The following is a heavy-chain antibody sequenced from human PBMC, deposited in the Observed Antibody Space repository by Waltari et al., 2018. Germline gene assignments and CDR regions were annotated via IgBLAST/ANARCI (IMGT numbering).Heavy chain of an antibody. Sequence: QVQLVESGGGVVQPGRSLRLSCAASGSTFSNYAMHWVRQAPGKGLEWVAVILYDGSNEYYADSVKGRFTISRDNSKNTLYLQMNSLRAEDTAVYYCARDSYGLDYWGQGTLVTVSS. CDR3: ARDSYGLDY. CDR1: GSTFSNYA. CDR2: ILYDGSNE. V-gene: IGHV3-30-3*01. J-gene: IGHJ4*02. D-gene: IGHD3-10*01.